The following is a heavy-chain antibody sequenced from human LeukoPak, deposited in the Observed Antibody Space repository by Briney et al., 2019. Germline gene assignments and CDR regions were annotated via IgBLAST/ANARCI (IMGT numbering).Heavy chain of an antibody. CDR1: GFTVSGDY. CDR3: TRQGQLSPFYYYYYMDV. D-gene: IGHD3-16*02. Sequence: PGGSLRLSCAVSGFTVSGDYMSWVRQAPGKGLEWVSLIYSGGTTYYADSVKGRFTISRDNSKNTLYLQMNSLRAEDTAVYYCTRQGQLSPFYYYYYMDVWGKGTTVTVSS. CDR2: IYSGGTT. V-gene: IGHV3-53*01. J-gene: IGHJ6*03.